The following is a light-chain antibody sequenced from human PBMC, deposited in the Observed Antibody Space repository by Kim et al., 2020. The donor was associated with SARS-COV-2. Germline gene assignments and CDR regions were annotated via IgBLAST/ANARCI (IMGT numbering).Light chain of an antibody. J-gene: IGLJ3*02. CDR1: NIGTKS. CDR3: HVWDSASDQWV. V-gene: IGLV3-21*01. CDR2: FDS. Sequence: SYELTQPPSLSVAPGKTATITCGGNNIGTKSVHWYQQKPGQAPILVIFFDSDRPSVIPERFSGSNSGNTAALTISRVEAGDEADYFCHVWDSASDQWVFGGGTKLTVL.